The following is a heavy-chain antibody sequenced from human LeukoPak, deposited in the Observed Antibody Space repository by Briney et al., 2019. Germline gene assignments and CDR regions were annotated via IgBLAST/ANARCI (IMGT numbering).Heavy chain of an antibody. CDR3: AKNYDFWSGFRYYFDY. CDR2: ISGSGGST. Sequence: GGSLRLSCAASGFTFSSYAMSWVRQAPGKGLEWVSAISGSGGSTYYADSVKGRFTISGDNSKNTLYLQMNSLRPEDTAVYYCAKNYDFWSGFRYYFDYWGHGTLVTVSS. CDR1: GFTFSSYA. V-gene: IGHV3-23*01. J-gene: IGHJ4*01. D-gene: IGHD3-3*01.